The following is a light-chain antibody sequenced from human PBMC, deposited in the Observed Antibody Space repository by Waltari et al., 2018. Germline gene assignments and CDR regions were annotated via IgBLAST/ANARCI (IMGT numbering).Light chain of an antibody. V-gene: IGLV2-14*01. CDR3: SSYTTSSAPGV. Sequence: QSALTQPASVSGSPGQSITISCSGTDSDVGAYDFVSWYQQHPGKAPHLLIYEVSNRPSGIPNRCSASKSGNTASLTISGLQAEDEADYYCSSYTTSSAPGVFGTGTRVTVL. CDR1: DSDVGAYDF. CDR2: EVS. J-gene: IGLJ1*01.